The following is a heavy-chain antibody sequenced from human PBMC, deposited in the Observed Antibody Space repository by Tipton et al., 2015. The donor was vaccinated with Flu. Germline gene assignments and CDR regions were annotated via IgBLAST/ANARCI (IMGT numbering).Heavy chain of an antibody. J-gene: IGHJ5*02. D-gene: IGHD2-8*02. CDR2: TNHSGGT. CDR1: DGSFLNYV. CDR3: AREGGYSTGFSRIDT. V-gene: IGHV4-34*01. Sequence: TLSLTCAVNDGSFLNYVWTWIRQSPGKGLEWIGETNHSGGTKYNPSLKSRVTISLDTSKNHFFLNLTSMTAADTAVYHCAREGGYSTGFSRIDTWGQGTLVIVSS.